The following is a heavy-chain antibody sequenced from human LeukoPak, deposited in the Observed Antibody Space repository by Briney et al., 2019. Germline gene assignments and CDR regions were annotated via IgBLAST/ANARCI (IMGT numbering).Heavy chain of an antibody. J-gene: IGHJ1*01. V-gene: IGHV4-30-4*08. CDR2: IYYSGST. Sequence: SETLSLTCTVSGGSISSGDYYWSWIRQPPGKGLEWIGYIYYSGSTYYNPSLKSRVTISVDTSKNQFSLKLSSVTAADTAVYYCARVRTAAGTKYFQHWGQGTLVTVSS. CDR1: GGSISSGDYY. CDR3: ARVRTAAGTKYFQH. D-gene: IGHD6-13*01.